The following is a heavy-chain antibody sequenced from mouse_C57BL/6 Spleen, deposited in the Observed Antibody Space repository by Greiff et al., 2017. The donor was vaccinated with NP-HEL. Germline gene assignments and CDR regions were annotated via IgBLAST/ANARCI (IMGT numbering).Heavy chain of an antibody. V-gene: IGHV6-6*01. J-gene: IGHJ1*03. D-gene: IGHD1-1*01. CDR1: GFTFSDAW. CDR3: TYYGSSYGWYFDV. CDR2: IRNKANNHAT. Sequence: EVKLVESGGGLVQPGGSMKLSCAASGFTFSDAWMDWVRQSPEKGLEWVAEIRNKANNHATYYAESVKGRFTISRDDSKSSVYLQMNSLRAEDTGIYYCTYYGSSYGWYFDVWGTGTTVTVSS.